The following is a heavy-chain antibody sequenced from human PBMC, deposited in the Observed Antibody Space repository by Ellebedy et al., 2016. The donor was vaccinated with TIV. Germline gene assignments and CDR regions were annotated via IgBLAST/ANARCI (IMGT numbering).Heavy chain of an antibody. V-gene: IGHV1-2*02. J-gene: IGHJ4*02. Sequence: AASVKVSCKASGYTFTSYYMHWVRQAPGQGLEWMGYIDPNSGGTTYAQRFQGRVTMTRDTSISTAYMELRSLSSDDTAVYYCARGDTWVWGQGTLVTVSS. CDR1: GYTFTSYY. CDR2: IDPNSGGT. D-gene: IGHD5-18*01. CDR3: ARGDTWV.